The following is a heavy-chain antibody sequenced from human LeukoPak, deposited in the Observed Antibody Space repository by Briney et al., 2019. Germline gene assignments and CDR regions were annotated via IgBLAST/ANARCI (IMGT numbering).Heavy chain of an antibody. D-gene: IGHD6-13*01. Sequence: GGSLRLSCAASGFTFSSKYMSWVRRPPGTGLEWVSVIYSDGNTYYADSVKGRFTISRDNSKNTVYLQMNSLRAEDTAVYYCASSSWDDWGQGTLVTVSS. CDR2: IYSDGNT. CDR1: GFTFSSKY. J-gene: IGHJ4*02. V-gene: IGHV3-66*01. CDR3: ASSSWDD.